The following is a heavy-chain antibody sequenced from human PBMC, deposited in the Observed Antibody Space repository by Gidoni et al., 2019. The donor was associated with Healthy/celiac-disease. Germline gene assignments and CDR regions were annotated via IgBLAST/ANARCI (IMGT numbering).Heavy chain of an antibody. CDR1: GGSISSYY. Sequence: GGSISSYYWSWIRQPAGKGLEWIGRIYTSGSTNYNPALKSRVTMSVDTSKNQFSLKLSSVTAADTAGYYCARGGSSGWYEDYFDYWGQGTLVTVSS. J-gene: IGHJ4*02. V-gene: IGHV4-4*07. CDR3: ARGGSSGWYEDYFDY. CDR2: IYTSGST. D-gene: IGHD6-19*01.